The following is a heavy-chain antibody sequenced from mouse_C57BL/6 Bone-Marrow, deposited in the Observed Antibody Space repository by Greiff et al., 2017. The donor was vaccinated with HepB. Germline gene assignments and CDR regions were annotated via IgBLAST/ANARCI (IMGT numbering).Heavy chain of an antibody. Sequence: VQLKQSGPELVKPGASVKISCKASGYAFSSSWMNWVKQRPGKGLEWIGRIYPGDGDTNYNGKFKGKATLTADKSSSTAYMQLSSLTSEDSAVYFCARSPLITTVVATYYFDYWGQGTTLTVSS. V-gene: IGHV1-82*01. CDR2: IYPGDGDT. CDR1: GYAFSSSW. J-gene: IGHJ2*01. CDR3: ARSPLITTVVATYYFDY. D-gene: IGHD1-1*01.